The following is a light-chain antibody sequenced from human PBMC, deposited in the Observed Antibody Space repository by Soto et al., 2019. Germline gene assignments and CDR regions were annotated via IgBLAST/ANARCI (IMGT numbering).Light chain of an antibody. Sequence: DIVLTQSPGTLSLSPGERATLSCRASQSVSSNHLAWYQQRPGQAPRLLIYGGSSRATGIPDRFSGSGSGTDFTLTISRLEPEDFAVYYCQQRSNWPTFGQGTKVDIK. J-gene: IGKJ1*01. CDR3: QQRSNWPT. CDR2: GGS. V-gene: IGKV3D-20*02. CDR1: QSVSSNH.